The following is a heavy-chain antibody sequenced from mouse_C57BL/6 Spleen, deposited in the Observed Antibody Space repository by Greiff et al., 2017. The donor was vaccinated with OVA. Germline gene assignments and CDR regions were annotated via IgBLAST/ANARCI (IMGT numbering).Heavy chain of an antibody. Sequence: VPLVESGAELVKPGASVKLSCKASGSTFTEYTIHWVKQRPGQGLEWIGWFYPGSGSTTYNEKFKGKATLTVDKSSSTVYMELTRLASKDSAVYFCARHAGYYYYSSRSDYFDYWGQGTTLTVSS. CDR2: FYPGSGST. V-gene: IGHV1-62-2*01. J-gene: IGHJ2*01. CDR3: ARHAGYYYYSSRSDYFDY. CDR1: GSTFTEYT. D-gene: IGHD1-1*01.